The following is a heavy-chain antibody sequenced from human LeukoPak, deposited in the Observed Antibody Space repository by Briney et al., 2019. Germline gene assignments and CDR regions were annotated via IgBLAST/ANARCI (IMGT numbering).Heavy chain of an antibody. V-gene: IGHV4-34*01. CDR3: ARGPPYYLTIGYYYYGMDV. J-gene: IGHJ6*02. CDR2: INHSGST. D-gene: IGHD3-10*01. Sequence: SETLSLTCAVYGGSFSGYYWSWIRQPPGKGLEWIGEINHSGSTNYNPSLKSRVTISVDTSKNQFSLKLSSVTAADTAVYYCARGPPYYLTIGYYYYGMDVWGQGTTVTVSS. CDR1: GGSFSGYY.